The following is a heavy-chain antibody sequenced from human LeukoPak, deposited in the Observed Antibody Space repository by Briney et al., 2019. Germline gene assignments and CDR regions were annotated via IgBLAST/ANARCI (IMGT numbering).Heavy chain of an antibody. CDR1: GFTFSDYY. Sequence: GWSLTLSCAASGFTFSDYYMSWIRQAPGKGLEWLSHINRSGSYIHYADSVKGRFTTSSDNARNSLYLQMNSRSAEDTAVYYCARGGSEDPLFSWGQGTRVTVSS. D-gene: IGHD1-26*01. CDR3: ARGGSEDPLFS. J-gene: IGHJ5*02. CDR2: INRSGSYI. V-gene: IGHV3-11*01.